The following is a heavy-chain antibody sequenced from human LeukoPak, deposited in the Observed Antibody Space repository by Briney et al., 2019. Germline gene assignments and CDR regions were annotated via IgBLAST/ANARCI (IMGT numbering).Heavy chain of an antibody. CDR1: GYSITSGFS. V-gene: IGHV4-38-2*01. Sequence: SETLSLTCAVSGYSITSGFSWGWIRQPPGKILEWIATISYSGRIDYNPSLKSRVTISSDTSKNQFSLRLTSLTAADTAMYYCARVGAIPGIDPWGQGTLVTVSS. D-gene: IGHD1-26*01. CDR3: ARVGAIPGIDP. CDR2: ISYSGRI. J-gene: IGHJ5*02.